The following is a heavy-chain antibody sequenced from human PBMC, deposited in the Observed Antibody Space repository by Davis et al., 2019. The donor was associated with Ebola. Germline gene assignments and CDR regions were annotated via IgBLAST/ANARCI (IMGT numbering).Heavy chain of an antibody. V-gene: IGHV5-51*01. D-gene: IGHD4-23*01. Sequence: GGSLRLSCKTSGYTFTSYYIGWVRQMPGKGLEWMAFIRPRDSDTKYSPSFQGQVTISADRSTNTAYLQWSSLKASDTAMYYCARPYGGNAYFDYWGQGTLVTVSS. J-gene: IGHJ4*02. CDR1: GYTFTSYY. CDR2: IRPRDSDT. CDR3: ARPYGGNAYFDY.